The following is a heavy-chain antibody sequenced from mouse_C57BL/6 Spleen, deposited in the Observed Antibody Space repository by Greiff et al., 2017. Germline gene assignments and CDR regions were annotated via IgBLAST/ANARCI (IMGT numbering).Heavy chain of an antibody. V-gene: IGHV1-15*01. D-gene: IGHD4-1*02. CDR2: IDPETGGT. J-gene: IGHJ2*01. CDR1: GYTFTDYE. CDR3: TRKKPSTGTFDY. Sequence: QVQLQQSGAELVRPGASVTLSCKASGYTFTDYEMHWVKQTPVHGLEWIGAIDPETGGTAYNQKFKGKAILTADKSSSTAYMELRSLTSEDSAVYYCTRKKPSTGTFDYWGQGTTLTVSS.